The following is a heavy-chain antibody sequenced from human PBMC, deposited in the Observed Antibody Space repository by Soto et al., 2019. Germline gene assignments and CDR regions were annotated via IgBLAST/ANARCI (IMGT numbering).Heavy chain of an antibody. V-gene: IGHV3-33*08. CDR2: MSYDGSDT. CDR1: GFIFSNNG. Sequence: GGSLRLSCVGSGFIFSNNGMHWVRQTPGKGLEWVAFMSYDGSDTFYADSVKGRFTISRDNSKNTLYLQMNSLRAEDTAVYYCAKGRTGTVMDYWGQGXLVTVSS. D-gene: IGHD6-13*01. J-gene: IGHJ4*02. CDR3: AKGRTGTVMDY.